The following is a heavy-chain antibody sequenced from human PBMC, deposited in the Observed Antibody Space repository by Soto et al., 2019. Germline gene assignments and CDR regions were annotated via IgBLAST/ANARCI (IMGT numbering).Heavy chain of an antibody. CDR1: GFTFSGYW. CDR2: IKQDGSVK. CDR3: ATESYYHWQY. J-gene: IGHJ4*02. Sequence: EVQLVESGGDLVQPGGSLRLSYAASGFTFSGYWMAWVRQAPGKGLEWVANIKQDGSVKYYVDSLKGRFTISRDNAKNSLYLQMDSLRAEDTAVYFCATESYYHWQYWGQGTLVTVSS. D-gene: IGHD3-9*01. V-gene: IGHV3-7*01.